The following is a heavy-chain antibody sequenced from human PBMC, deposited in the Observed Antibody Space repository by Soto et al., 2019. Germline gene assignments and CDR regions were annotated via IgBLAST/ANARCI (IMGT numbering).Heavy chain of an antibody. Sequence: QVQVQESGPGLVKASDTLSLTCRVSGYFISSSHWWGWIRQPPGKGLEWIGPINYSGSFYHDPPLKSRVTISLATSTHQFALRLSSVTAVDTAVYYCASIATTTLGGPIDYWGPGTLVPVSS. CDR1: GYFISSSHW. CDR2: INYSGSF. CDR3: ASIATTTLGGPIDY. J-gene: IGHJ4*02. D-gene: IGHD4-4*01. V-gene: IGHV4-28*05.